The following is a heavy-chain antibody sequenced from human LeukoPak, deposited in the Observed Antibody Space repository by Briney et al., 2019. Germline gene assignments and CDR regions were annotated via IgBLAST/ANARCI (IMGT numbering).Heavy chain of an antibody. CDR1: GYTFTSYG. CDR2: ISAYNGNT. D-gene: IGHD2-2*02. J-gene: IGHJ4*02. V-gene: IGHV1-18*01. Sequence: ASVKVSCKASGYTFTSYGISWVRQAPGQGLEWMGWISAYNGNTNYAKKLQGRVTMTSDTSTSTAYMELRSLRSDDTAVYYCAREYCSSTSCYTYYFDCWGQGTLVTVSS. CDR3: AREYCSSTSCYTYYFDC.